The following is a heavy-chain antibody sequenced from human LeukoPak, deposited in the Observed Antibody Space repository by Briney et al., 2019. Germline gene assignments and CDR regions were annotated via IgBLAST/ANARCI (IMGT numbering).Heavy chain of an antibody. V-gene: IGHV4-59*01. Sequence: SETLSLTCTVPGGSISSYYWNWIRQPPGKGLEWIGYIYYSGSTNYNPSLKSRVTISVDTSKNQFSLKLSSVTAADTAVYYCASAKVVTTRRYFDYWGQGTLVTVSS. J-gene: IGHJ4*02. CDR2: IYYSGST. CDR1: GGSISSYY. CDR3: ASAKVVTTRRYFDY. D-gene: IGHD2-15*01.